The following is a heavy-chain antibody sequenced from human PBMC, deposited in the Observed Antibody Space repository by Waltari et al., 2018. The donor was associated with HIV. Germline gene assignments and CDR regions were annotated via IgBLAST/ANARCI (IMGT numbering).Heavy chain of an antibody. CDR2: NYYRGST. V-gene: IGHV4-59*01. CDR1: GGSISSYY. J-gene: IGHJ6*02. Sequence: QVQLQESGPGLVKPSETLSLTCTVSGGSISSYYWSWIRQPPGKGLEWIGNNYYRGSTNYNPPRKGGITYSVNTSNNQSSLKLRSVTAADTAVYYCARGEGGYSGYDPAGDYYYGMDVWGQGTTVTVSS. D-gene: IGHD5-12*01. CDR3: ARGEGGYSGYDPAGDYYYGMDV.